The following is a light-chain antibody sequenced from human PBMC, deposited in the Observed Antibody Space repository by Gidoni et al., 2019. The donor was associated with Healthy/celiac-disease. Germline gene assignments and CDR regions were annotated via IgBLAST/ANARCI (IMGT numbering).Light chain of an antibody. V-gene: IGKV3-20*01. CDR3: QQYGSSPPRT. CDR2: GAS. J-gene: IGKJ1*01. CDR1: QSVSSSY. Sequence: ELVLTQSPGTLSLSPGERATLSCRASQSVSSSYLAWYQQKPGQAPRLLIYGASSRAPGIPDRFSGSGSGTDFTLTISRLEPEDFAVYYCQQYGSSPPRTFGQGTKVEIK.